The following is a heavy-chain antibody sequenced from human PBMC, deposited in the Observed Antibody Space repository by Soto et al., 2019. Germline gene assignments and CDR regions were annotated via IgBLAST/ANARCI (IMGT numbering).Heavy chain of an antibody. D-gene: IGHD1-7*01. V-gene: IGHV3-9*01. CDR2: ISWNSGGI. CDR3: AKDIQSQLPSWYFDL. Sequence: EVQLVESGGGLVQPGRSLRLSCAASGLTFDDYAMHWVRQAPGKGLEWISGISWNSGGIGYADSVKGRFTISRDNAKSSVYLQMNSLRAEDTALYYCAKDIQSQLPSWYFDLWGRGTLVTVSS. CDR1: GLTFDDYA. J-gene: IGHJ2*01.